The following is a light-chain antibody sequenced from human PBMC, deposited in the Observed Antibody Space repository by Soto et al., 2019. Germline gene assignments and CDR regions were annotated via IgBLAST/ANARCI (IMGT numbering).Light chain of an antibody. V-gene: IGLV2-23*02. CDR2: DVS. CDR1: SSDVGSYNL. CDR3: CSYAGTSTPYV. Sequence: QPVLTQPASVSGSPGQSITISCTGTSSDVGSYNLVSWYQQHPGKAPKLMISDVSKRPSGVSDRFSGSKSGNTASLTISGLQAEDEADYFCCSYAGTSTPYVFGTGTKVTVL. J-gene: IGLJ1*01.